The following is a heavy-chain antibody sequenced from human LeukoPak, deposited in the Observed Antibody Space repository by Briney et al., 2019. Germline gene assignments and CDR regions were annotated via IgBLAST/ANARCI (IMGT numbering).Heavy chain of an antibody. CDR3: ARPHSRHLFDY. CDR1: GFTFDDYG. Sequence: GSLRLSCAASGFTFDDYGMSWVRQAPGKGLEWVSGINWNGGSTGYADSVKGRFTISRDNAKNSLYLQMNSLRDEDTAVYYCARPHSRHLFDYWGQGTLVTVSS. CDR2: INWNGGST. V-gene: IGHV3-20*04. J-gene: IGHJ4*02.